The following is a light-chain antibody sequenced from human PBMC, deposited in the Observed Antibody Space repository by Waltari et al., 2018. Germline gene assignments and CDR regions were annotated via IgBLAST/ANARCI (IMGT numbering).Light chain of an antibody. CDR2: GQD. J-gene: IGLJ2*01. V-gene: IGLV3-19*01. Sequence: SSELTQDPAVSVALGQTVRLTCQGDSLRRYYASWYQQRPGQAPILVLYGQDNRHPGIPDRFSGSTSGNTASLTITGAQAEDEADYYCLSRDTSSTRLFGGGTRLTV. CDR1: SLRRYY. CDR3: LSRDTSSTRL.